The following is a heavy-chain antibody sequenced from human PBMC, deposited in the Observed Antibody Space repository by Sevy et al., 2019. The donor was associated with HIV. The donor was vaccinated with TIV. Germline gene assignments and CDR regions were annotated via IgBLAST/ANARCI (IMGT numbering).Heavy chain of an antibody. CDR2: IWYDGSNK. V-gene: IGHV3-33*01. CDR3: ARDRGYSSSSWFSVGFGWFDP. Sequence: GGSLRLSCAASGFTFSSYGMHWVRQAPGKGLEWVAVIWYDGSNKYYADSGKGRFTISRDNSKNTLYLQMNSLRAEDTAVYYCARDRGYSSSSWFSVGFGWFDPWGQGTLVTVSS. D-gene: IGHD6-6*01. J-gene: IGHJ5*02. CDR1: GFTFSSYG.